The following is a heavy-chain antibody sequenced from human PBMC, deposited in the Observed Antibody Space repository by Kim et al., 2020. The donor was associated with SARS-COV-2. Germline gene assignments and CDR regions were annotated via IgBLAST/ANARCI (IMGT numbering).Heavy chain of an antibody. Sequence: SETLSLTCIVYGDSISNYYWSWIRQPPGKGLEWIGWISYSGSTNYNPSLKSRVTMSVDTPKNTFSLKMTSVTAADTAIYYCARTMYHYNGAGYTGGNWFDPWGQGTLVTVSS. CDR1: GDSISNYY. V-gene: IGHV4-59*01. CDR2: ISYSGST. CDR3: ARTMYHYNGAGYTGGNWFDP. J-gene: IGHJ5*02. D-gene: IGHD2-8*01.